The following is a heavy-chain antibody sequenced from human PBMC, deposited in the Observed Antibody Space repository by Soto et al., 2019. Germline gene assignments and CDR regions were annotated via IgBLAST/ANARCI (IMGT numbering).Heavy chain of an antibody. Sequence: PVGSLRLSCAASGFTFSSYGMHWVRQAPGKGLEWVAVISYDGSNKYYADSVKGRFTISRDNSKNTLYLQMNSLRAEDTAVYYCAKAGWEDYYYYYGMDVWGQGTTVTVSS. CDR1: GFTFSSYG. D-gene: IGHD1-26*01. V-gene: IGHV3-30*18. CDR2: ISYDGSNK. J-gene: IGHJ6*02. CDR3: AKAGWEDYYYYYGMDV.